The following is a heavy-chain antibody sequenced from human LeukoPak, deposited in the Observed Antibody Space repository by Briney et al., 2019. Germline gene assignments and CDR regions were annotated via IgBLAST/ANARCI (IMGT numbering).Heavy chain of an antibody. J-gene: IGHJ4*02. Sequence: QPGGPLRLSCAASGFTFRSYWMHWVRQAPGKGLVRVSRINSDGSSTNYADSVKGRFTISRDNAKNTLYLHMNSLRAEDTAVYYCAREMSTVTSLAYWGQGTLVTVSS. CDR3: AREMSTVTSLAY. CDR2: INSDGSST. V-gene: IGHV3-74*01. CDR1: GFTFRSYW. D-gene: IGHD4-17*01.